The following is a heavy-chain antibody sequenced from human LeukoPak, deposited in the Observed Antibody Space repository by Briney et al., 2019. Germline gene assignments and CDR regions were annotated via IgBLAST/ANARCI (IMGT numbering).Heavy chain of an antibody. D-gene: IGHD4-17*01. V-gene: IGHV3-74*01. Sequence: PGGSLRLSCGASGFTFSSDWMHWVRHAPGEGLVWVSRVNPDWTSTYYADSVRGRFSISRDNAKHTVFLQMNSLRDEDTAVYYCTRGIAGNYGNFDYWGQGTLVTVSS. J-gene: IGHJ4*02. CDR3: TRGIAGNYGNFDY. CDR1: GFTFSSDW. CDR2: VNPDWTST.